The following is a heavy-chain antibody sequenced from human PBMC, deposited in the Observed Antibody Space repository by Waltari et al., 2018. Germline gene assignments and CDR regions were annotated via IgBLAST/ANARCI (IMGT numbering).Heavy chain of an antibody. CDR1: GGTFSSYA. Sequence: QGQLVQSGAEVKKPGSSVKVSCKASGGTFSSYAVSWVRQAPGQGLEWMGGIIPIFGTANYAQKFQGRVTITADESTSTAYMELSSLRSEDTAVYYCARTTYYYDSSGYYFDYWGQGTLVTVSS. D-gene: IGHD3-22*01. CDR3: ARTTYYYDSSGYYFDY. CDR2: IIPIFGTA. V-gene: IGHV1-69*01. J-gene: IGHJ4*02.